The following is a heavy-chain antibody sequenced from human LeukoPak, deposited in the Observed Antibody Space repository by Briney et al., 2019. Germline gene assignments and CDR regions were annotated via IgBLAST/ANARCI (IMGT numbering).Heavy chain of an antibody. CDR1: GFTFISYN. Sequence: GGSLRLSCAASGFTFISYNMNWVRQTPGKRLEWVSSISSSSNYIYYADSVKGRFTLSRDNAKNSLYLQMNSLRGEGTAVYYCTRGFYYGLDVWGNGTTVTVSS. J-gene: IGHJ6*04. CDR2: ISSSSNYI. CDR3: TRGFYYGLDV. V-gene: IGHV3-21*01.